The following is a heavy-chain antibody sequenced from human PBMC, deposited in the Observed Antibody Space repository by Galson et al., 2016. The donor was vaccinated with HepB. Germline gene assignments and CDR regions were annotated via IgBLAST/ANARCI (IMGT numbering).Heavy chain of an antibody. CDR3: ARDQSFYYYGMDV. V-gene: IGHV3-30*09. J-gene: IGHJ6*02. Sequence: SLRLSCAASGFTLNNYALNWVRQAPGKGLEWAALISYDGSNRYYGDPVRGRFAISRDTSKNTVYLQMNSLRPEDTAVYYCARDQSFYYYGMDVWGQGTTVTVSS. CDR2: ISYDGSNR. CDR1: GFTLNNYA.